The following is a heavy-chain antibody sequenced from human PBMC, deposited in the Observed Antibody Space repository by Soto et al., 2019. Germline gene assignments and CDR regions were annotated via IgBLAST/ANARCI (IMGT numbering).Heavy chain of an antibody. Sequence: EVQLVESGGGLVQPGRSLRLSCAASGFTFDDYAMHWVRQVPGKGLQWVSDLSWNGVTSGYAASVKGLFTISRDNAKKSLYLQMNGVRPDDTALYYCAASRAYDSSDYSGFHYGMDVWGLGTTVTVS. CDR3: AASRAYDSSDYSGFHYGMDV. CDR1: GFTFDDYA. V-gene: IGHV3-9*01. CDR2: LSWNGVTS. J-gene: IGHJ6*02. D-gene: IGHD3-22*01.